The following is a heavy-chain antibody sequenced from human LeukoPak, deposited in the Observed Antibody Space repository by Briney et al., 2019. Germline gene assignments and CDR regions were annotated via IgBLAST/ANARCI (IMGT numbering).Heavy chain of an antibody. D-gene: IGHD1-7*01. CDR3: ARHGNWDSRQYYFDH. J-gene: IGHJ4*02. Sequence: SETLPLTCTVSGGSISSYYWSWIRQPPGKGLEWIAYIDYSGNTNYNPSLKSRVTISIDTSKNQFSLKLSSVTAADTAVYYCARHGNWDSRQYYFDHWGQGTLVTVSS. CDR1: GGSISSYY. V-gene: IGHV4-59*08. CDR2: IDYSGNT.